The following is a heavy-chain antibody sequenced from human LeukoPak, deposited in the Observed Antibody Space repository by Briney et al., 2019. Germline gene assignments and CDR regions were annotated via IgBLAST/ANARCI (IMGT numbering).Heavy chain of an antibody. Sequence: PSQTLSLTCTVSGGSISSGSYYWSWIRQPAGKGLEWIGRIYTSGSTNYNPSLKSRVTISVDTSTNQFSLKLSSVTAADTAVYYCARVWRYYYDSSGYDTWGQGTLVTVSS. CDR3: ARVWRYYYDSSGYDT. CDR2: IYTSGST. J-gene: IGHJ5*02. CDR1: GGSISSGSYY. D-gene: IGHD3-22*01. V-gene: IGHV4-61*02.